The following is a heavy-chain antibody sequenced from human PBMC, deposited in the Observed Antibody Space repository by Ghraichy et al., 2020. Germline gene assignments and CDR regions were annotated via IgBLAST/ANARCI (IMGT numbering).Heavy chain of an antibody. D-gene: IGHD6-6*01. CDR2: INPSGGST. Sequence: ASVKVSCKASGYIFTTYYMHWLRQAPGQGPEWMGIINPSGGSTSYAQKFQGRVTLTRDTSTSTVYMELSSLRSEDTAVYYCARKIAGRPFDYWGQGTLVTVSS. CDR3: ARKIAGRPFDY. V-gene: IGHV1-46*01. J-gene: IGHJ4*02. CDR1: GYIFTTYY.